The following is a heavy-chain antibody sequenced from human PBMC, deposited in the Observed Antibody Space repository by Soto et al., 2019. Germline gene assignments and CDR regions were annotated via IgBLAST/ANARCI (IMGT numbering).Heavy chain of an antibody. D-gene: IGHD3-16*01. V-gene: IGHV3-48*03. CDR2: ISEGGTTT. CDR3: VRDARGGGLLLWDC. Sequence: EGQLVESGGGLAQSGGSLRLSCAASGFMFNDYEMNWVRQAPGKGLEWVSYISEGGTTTHYTDSVKGRFTISRDNAKESLYLQMNSLTPEDTATYFCVRDARGGGLLLWDCWGQGVVVSVSS. J-gene: IGHJ4*02. CDR1: GFMFNDYE.